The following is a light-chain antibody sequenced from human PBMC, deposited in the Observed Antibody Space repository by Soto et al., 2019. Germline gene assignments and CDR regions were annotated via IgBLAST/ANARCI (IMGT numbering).Light chain of an antibody. CDR1: SSDIGVYDY. CDR2: EVT. V-gene: IGLV2-14*01. J-gene: IGLJ1*01. Sequence: QYVLTQHASVSGSPGQSITISCTGTSSDIGVYDYVSWYQQHPGKAPKLIIYEVTNRPSGLSNRFSGSKSDNTASLTISGLQAEDEADYYCVSHISVAYRSIYVFGTGTKVTVL. CDR3: VSHISVAYRSIYV.